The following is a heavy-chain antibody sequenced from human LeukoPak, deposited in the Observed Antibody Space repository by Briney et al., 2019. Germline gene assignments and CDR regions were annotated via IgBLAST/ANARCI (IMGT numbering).Heavy chain of an antibody. CDR3: AKDLVYYYDSSGYSHY. V-gene: IGHV3-30*02. D-gene: IGHD3-22*01. CDR2: IRDDGSNK. Sequence: GGSLRLSCAASGFMFSTYGMHWVRQAPGKGLEWVAFIRDDGSNKYYADSVKGRFTISRDNSKNTLYLQMNSLRVEDTAVYHCAKDLVYYYDSSGYSHYWGQGTLVTVSS. CDR1: GFMFSTYG. J-gene: IGHJ4*02.